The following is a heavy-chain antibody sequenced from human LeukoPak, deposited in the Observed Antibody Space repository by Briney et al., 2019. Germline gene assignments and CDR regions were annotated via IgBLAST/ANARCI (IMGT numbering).Heavy chain of an antibody. D-gene: IGHD6-13*01. CDR3: AKDQSYIAAAGFDY. CDR2: ISWNSGSI. CDR1: GFTFDDYA. Sequence: GRSLRLSCAASGFTFDDYAMHWVRQAPGKGLEWVSGISWNSGSIGYADSVKGRFTISRDNAKNSLYLQMNSLSAEDTALYYCAKDQSYIAAAGFDYWGQGTLVTVSS. J-gene: IGHJ4*02. V-gene: IGHV3-9*01.